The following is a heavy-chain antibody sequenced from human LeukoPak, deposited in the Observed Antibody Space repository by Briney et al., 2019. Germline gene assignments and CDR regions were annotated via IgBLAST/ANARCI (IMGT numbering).Heavy chain of an antibody. V-gene: IGHV3-23*01. CDR2: ISGSDGRT. D-gene: IGHD3-16*02. J-gene: IGHJ4*02. Sequence: PGGSLRLSCAAPGLTFSDYGMTLVRQAPGKGLEWVASISGSDGRTYYGDAARGRFTISRDNSKDTLFLQMNSLRSEDTAVYYCAKDIHVWGSYRWASIDSWGQGNLVTVSS. CDR1: GLTFSDYG. CDR3: AKDIHVWGSYRWASIDS.